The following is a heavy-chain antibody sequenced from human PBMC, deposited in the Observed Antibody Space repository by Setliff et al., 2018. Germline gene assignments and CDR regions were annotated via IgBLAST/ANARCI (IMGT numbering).Heavy chain of an antibody. CDR1: GGSISPYY. J-gene: IGHJ4*02. V-gene: IGHV4-4*07. CDR2: FNSSGRT. CDR3: ARDPGFHSGTWCLGD. D-gene: IGHD2-8*01. Sequence: PSETLSLTCTVSGGSISPYYWSWIRQPAGKGLECIGRFNSSGRTNCNPSLRGRVTISVDTSKNQFSLKLTSVTATDTAVYFCARDPGFHSGTWCLGDWGQGTQVTVSS.